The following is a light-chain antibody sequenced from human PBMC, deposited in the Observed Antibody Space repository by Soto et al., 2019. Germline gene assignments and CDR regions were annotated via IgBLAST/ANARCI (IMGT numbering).Light chain of an antibody. CDR3: QQYGSSPWK. V-gene: IGKV3-20*01. Sequence: ETVLTQSPGTLSLSPGERATLSCRASQTIRSNYLAWYRQTPGQAPRLLIYGASNRATGIADSFSGSGSGTDFTLIISRLEPEDFALYYCQQYGSSPWKFGQGTKVEIK. J-gene: IGKJ1*01. CDR1: QTIRSNY. CDR2: GAS.